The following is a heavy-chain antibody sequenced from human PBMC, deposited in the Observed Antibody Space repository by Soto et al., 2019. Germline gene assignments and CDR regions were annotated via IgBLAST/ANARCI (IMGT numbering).Heavy chain of an antibody. Sequence: PSETLSLTCTVSGGSISSYYWSWIRQPTGKGREWIGYSYYSGSSNYNPSLKSRVTISVDTSKNQFSLKLSSVTAADTAVYYCASDGYCSSTSCYTSPFDYWGQGTLVTVSS. V-gene: IGHV4-59*01. J-gene: IGHJ4*02. CDR2: SYYSGSS. D-gene: IGHD2-2*02. CDR1: GGSISSYY. CDR3: ASDGYCSSTSCYTSPFDY.